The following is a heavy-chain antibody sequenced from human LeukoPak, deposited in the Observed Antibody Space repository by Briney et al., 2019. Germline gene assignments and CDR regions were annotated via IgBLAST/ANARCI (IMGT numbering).Heavy chain of an antibody. Sequence: ASVKVSCKVSGYTLSELSMHRVRQAPGQGLEWMGWINPNSGGTNYAQKFQGRVTMTRDTSISTAYMELSRLRSDDTAVYYCARDLHLIWTPNNYYYYYYMDVWGKGTTVTVSS. CDR2: INPNSGGT. D-gene: IGHD3/OR15-3a*01. CDR3: ARDLHLIWTPNNYYYYYYMDV. V-gene: IGHV1-2*02. J-gene: IGHJ6*03. CDR1: GYTLSELS.